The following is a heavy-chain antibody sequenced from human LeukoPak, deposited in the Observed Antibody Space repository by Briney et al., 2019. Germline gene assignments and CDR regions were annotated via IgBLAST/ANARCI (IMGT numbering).Heavy chain of an antibody. D-gene: IGHD3-10*01. CDR3: AREYGSGSYYNSGVDY. CDR2: ISSSSSYI. CDR1: GFTFSSYS. J-gene: IGHJ4*02. V-gene: IGHV3-21*01. Sequence: GGSLRLSCAASGFTFSSYSMNWVRQAPGKGLEWVSSISSSSSYIYYADSVKGRFTISRDNAKNSLYLQMNSLRAEDTAVYYCAREYGSGSYYNSGVDYWGQGTLVTVSS.